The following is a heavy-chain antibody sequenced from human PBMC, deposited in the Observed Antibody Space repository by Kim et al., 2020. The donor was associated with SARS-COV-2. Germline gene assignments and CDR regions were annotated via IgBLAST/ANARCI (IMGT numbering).Heavy chain of an antibody. V-gene: IGHV3-23*01. Sequence: GGSLRLSCAASGFSFGNFDMNWVRQTPGRGLKWVSTINTNGDGTYYADSVKGRFTISRDNSNNMVYLQMDSLRPEDTALYYCTRTVALDFWGQGTPVTVSS. CDR1: GFSFGNFD. CDR3: TRTVALDF. CDR2: INTNGDGT. J-gene: IGHJ4*02. D-gene: IGHD1-1*01.